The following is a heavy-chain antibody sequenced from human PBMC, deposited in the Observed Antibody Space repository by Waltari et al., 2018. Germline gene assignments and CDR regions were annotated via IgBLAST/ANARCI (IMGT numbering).Heavy chain of an antibody. CDR2: INHSGST. CDR3: ARRGKGWLVLTYYFDY. Sequence: QVQLQQWGAGLLKPSETLSLTCAVYGGSFSGYYWSWIRQPPGKGLEWIGEINHSGSTNYNPSLKSRVTISVDTSKNQFSLKLSSVTAADTAVYYCARRGKGWLVLTYYFDYWGQGTLVTVSS. D-gene: IGHD6-19*01. CDR1: GGSFSGYY. J-gene: IGHJ4*02. V-gene: IGHV4-34*01.